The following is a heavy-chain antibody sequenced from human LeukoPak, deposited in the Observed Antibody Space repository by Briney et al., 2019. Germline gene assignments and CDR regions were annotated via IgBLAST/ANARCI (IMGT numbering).Heavy chain of an antibody. CDR1: GGSISSYY. Sequence: TETLSLTCTVSGGSISSYYWSWIRQPPGKGLEWIGYIYYSGSTNYNPSLKSRVTISVDTSMNQFSLKLSSVTAADTAVYYCARFLAADWFDPWGQGTLVTVSS. CDR2: IYYSGST. V-gene: IGHV4-59*01. CDR3: ARFLAADWFDP. D-gene: IGHD3-3*01. J-gene: IGHJ5*02.